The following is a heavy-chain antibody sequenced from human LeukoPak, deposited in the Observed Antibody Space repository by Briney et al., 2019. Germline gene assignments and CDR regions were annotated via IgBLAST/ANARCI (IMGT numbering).Heavy chain of an antibody. CDR1: GFTFSRNL. D-gene: IGHD6-13*01. J-gene: IGHJ4*02. CDR2: IYQDGSEK. CDR3: ASERPSSSWYDY. Sequence: GGSLRLSCAASGFTFSRNLMTWVRQAPGKELEWVANIYQDGSEKYYVDSVRGRFTISRDNAKNTLYLQVNSLRAEDTAVYFCASERPSSSWYDYWGQGTLVTVSS. V-gene: IGHV3-7*01.